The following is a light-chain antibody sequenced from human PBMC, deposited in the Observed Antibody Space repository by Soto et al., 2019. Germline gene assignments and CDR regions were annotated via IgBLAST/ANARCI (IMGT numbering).Light chain of an antibody. Sequence: EIVLTQSPATLSLSPGERATLSCRASQSVSSYLAWYQQKPGQAPRLLIYDASNRGTGIPARFSGSGSGTDVTLTISSLEPEDFAVYYCQQRTDWPLTFGGGTKVEI. V-gene: IGKV3-11*01. CDR3: QQRTDWPLT. CDR1: QSVSSY. J-gene: IGKJ4*01. CDR2: DAS.